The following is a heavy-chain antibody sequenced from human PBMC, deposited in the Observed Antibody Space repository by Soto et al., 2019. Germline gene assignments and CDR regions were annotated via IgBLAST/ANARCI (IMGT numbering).Heavy chain of an antibody. V-gene: IGHV1-18*04. CDR1: GYTFTSYG. D-gene: IGHD2-15*01. CDR2: ISAYNGNT. J-gene: IGHJ6*02. Sequence: ASVKVSCKASGYTFTSYGISWVRQAPGQGLEWMGWISAYNGNTNYAQKLQGRVTMTTDTSTSTAHMELRSLRSDDTAVYYCARAGGVVVAETDYYYYGMDVWGQGTTVTV. CDR3: ARAGGVVVAETDYYYYGMDV.